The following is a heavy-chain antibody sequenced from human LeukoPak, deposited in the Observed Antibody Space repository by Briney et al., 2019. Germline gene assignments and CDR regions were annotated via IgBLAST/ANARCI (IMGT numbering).Heavy chain of an antibody. CDR1: GFTFDDYG. J-gene: IGHJ6*04. CDR2: ISSSGSTI. D-gene: IGHD3-10*02. V-gene: IGHV3-48*03. CDR3: AELGITMIGGV. Sequence: GGSLRLSCAASGFTFDDYGLSWVRQAPGKGLEWVSYISSSGSTIYYADPVKGRFTISRDNAKNSLYLQMNSLRAEDTAVYYCAELGITMIGGVWGKGTTVTISS.